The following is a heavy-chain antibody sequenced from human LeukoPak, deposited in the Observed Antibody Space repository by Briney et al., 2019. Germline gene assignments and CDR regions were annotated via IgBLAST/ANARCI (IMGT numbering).Heavy chain of an antibody. CDR1: GYSISSGYY. J-gene: IGHJ4*02. Sequence: PSETLSLTCAVSGYSISSGYYWGWIGQPPGKGLEWIGRIYHSGSTYYNPSLKSRVTISVDTSKNQFSLKLSSVTAADTAVYYCARGTRGSTYTYYFDYWGQGTLVTVSS. V-gene: IGHV4-38-2*01. CDR3: ARGTRGSTYTYYFDY. CDR2: IYHSGST. D-gene: IGHD6-13*01.